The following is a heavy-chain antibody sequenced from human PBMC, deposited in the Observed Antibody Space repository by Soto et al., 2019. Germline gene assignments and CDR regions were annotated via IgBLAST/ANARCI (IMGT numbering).Heavy chain of an antibody. CDR3: TKAQSYCVTTTCPPFYYGVDV. Sequence: HPGGSLRLSCAASGFTVSSNYMSWFRQAPGKGLEWVSVIYSGGSTYYADSVKGRFTISRDNSKNTLYLQMNSLRAEDTAVYYCTKAQSYCVTTTCPPFYYGVDVWGQGTTVTVSS. CDR1: GFTVSSNY. CDR2: IYSGGST. V-gene: IGHV3-53*01. D-gene: IGHD2-21*01. J-gene: IGHJ6*02.